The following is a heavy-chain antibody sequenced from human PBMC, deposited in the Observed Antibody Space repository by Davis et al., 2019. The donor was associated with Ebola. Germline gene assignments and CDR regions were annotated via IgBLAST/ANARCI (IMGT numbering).Heavy chain of an antibody. CDR2: INHSGST. D-gene: IGHD1-26*01. J-gene: IGHJ5*02. V-gene: IGHV4-34*01. CDR3: ARAQGAILGVSWFDP. Sequence: PSETLSLTCAVYGGSFSGYYWSWIRQPPGKGLEWIGEINHSGSTNYNPSLKSRVTISVDTSKNQFSLKLSSVTAADTAVYYCARAQGAILGVSWFDPWGQGTLVTVSS. CDR1: GGSFSGYY.